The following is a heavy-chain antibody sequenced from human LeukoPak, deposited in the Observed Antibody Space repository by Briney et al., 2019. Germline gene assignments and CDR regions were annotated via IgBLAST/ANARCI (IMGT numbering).Heavy chain of an antibody. V-gene: IGHV3-21*01. J-gene: IGHJ5*02. CDR3: ARDRGSSISDINRET. CDR2: ISSSSSYI. D-gene: IGHD6-13*01. CDR1: GFTFSSYS. Sequence: GGSLRLSCAASGFTFSSYSMNWVRQAPGKGLEWVSSISSSSSYIYYADSVKGRFTISRDNAKNSLYLQMNSLRAEDTAVYYCARDRGSSISDINRETWGQGTLVTVSS.